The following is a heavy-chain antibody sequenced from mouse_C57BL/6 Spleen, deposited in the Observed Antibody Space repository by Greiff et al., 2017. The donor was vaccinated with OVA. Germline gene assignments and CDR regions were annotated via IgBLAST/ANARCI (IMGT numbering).Heavy chain of an antibody. D-gene: IGHD4-1*01. CDR2: IRNKANGYTT. J-gene: IGHJ2*01. CDR3: ARSLNWAYFDY. Sequence: EVQRVESGGGLVQPGGSLSLSCAASGFTFTDYYMSWVRQPPGKALEWLGFIRNKANGYTTEYSASVKGRFTISRDNSQSILYLQMNALRAEDSATYYCARSLNWAYFDYWGQGTTLTVSS. V-gene: IGHV7-3*01. CDR1: GFTFTDYY.